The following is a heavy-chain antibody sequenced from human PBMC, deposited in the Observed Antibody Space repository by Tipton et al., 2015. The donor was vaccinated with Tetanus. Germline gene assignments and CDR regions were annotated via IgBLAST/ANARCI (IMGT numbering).Heavy chain of an antibody. J-gene: IGHJ4*02. D-gene: IGHD3-22*01. V-gene: IGHV4-30-4*01. CDR2: ISHSGTT. CDR1: GDSLSNGDYY. Sequence: TLSLTCTVSGDSLSNGDYYWSWIRQAPGKGLEWLGYISHSGTTNYNPSLMSRVTLSLDTARGQFSLKLTSVTAADAAVYFCARDRRDFAYDSRGFYSPLYYFDNWGQGVRVTVSS. CDR3: ARDRRDFAYDSRGFYSPLYYFDN.